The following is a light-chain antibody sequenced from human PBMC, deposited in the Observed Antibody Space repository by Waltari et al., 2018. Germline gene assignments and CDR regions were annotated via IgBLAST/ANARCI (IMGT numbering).Light chain of an antibody. Sequence: EIVLTQSPATLSLSQGESATLSCRASQSVSSYLAWYQQKPGQDPRLLIYDASNRATGIPARFSGSGSGTDFTLTISSLEPEDFAVYYCQQRSNWPPYTFGQGTKLEIK. CDR2: DAS. CDR1: QSVSSY. V-gene: IGKV3-11*01. J-gene: IGKJ2*01. CDR3: QQRSNWPPYT.